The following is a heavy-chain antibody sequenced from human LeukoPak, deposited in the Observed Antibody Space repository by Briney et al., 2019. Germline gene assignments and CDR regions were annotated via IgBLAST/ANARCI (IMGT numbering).Heavy chain of an antibody. D-gene: IGHD6-13*01. CDR3: ARYSSNWHAVDY. Sequence: GGSLRLSCAASGFTFSSYWMHWVRQAPGKGLVWVSRIESDGSTTSYADSVKGRFTISRDNAKNTLYLQMNSLIVDDTAVYYCARYSSNWHAVDYWGQGTLVTVSS. J-gene: IGHJ4*02. CDR1: GFTFSSYW. V-gene: IGHV3-74*01. CDR2: IESDGSTT.